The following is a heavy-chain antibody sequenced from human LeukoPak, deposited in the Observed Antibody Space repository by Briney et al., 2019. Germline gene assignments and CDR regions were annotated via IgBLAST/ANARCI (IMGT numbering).Heavy chain of an antibody. CDR3: AKEMSSYISLAGTWESDYFDY. V-gene: IGHV3-30*04. CDR1: GFTFSSYT. CDR2: ISYDGSNK. J-gene: IGHJ4*02. Sequence: SGGSLRLSCAASGFTFSSYTMHWVRQAPGKGLEWVALISYDGSNKYYADSVKGRFTISRDNSENTLYLQMNSLRAEDTAVYFCAKEMSSYISLAGTWESDYFDYWGQGTLVTVSS. D-gene: IGHD6-19*01.